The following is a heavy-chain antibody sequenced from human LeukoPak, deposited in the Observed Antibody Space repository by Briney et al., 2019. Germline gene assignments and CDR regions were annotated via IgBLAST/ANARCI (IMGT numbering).Heavy chain of an antibody. CDR3: ARSGYSSGWYVGYYFDY. V-gene: IGHV3-7*01. J-gene: IGHJ4*02. CDR2: IKQDGSEK. CDR1: GFTFSSYW. Sequence: GGSLRLSCAASGFTFSSYWMSWVRQAPGKGLEWVANIKQDGSEKYYVDSVKGRFTISRDNAKNSLYLQMNSLRAEDTAVYYCARSGYSSGWYVGYYFDYWGQGTLVTVSS. D-gene: IGHD6-19*01.